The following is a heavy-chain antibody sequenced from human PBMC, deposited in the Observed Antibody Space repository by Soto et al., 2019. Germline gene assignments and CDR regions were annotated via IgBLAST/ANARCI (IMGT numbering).Heavy chain of an antibody. Sequence: QVQLQESGPGLVKPSETLSLTCTVSGGSMSSYYWSWIRQPPGKGLEWIGYIYYSGSPICNPSLKMRVTISVDTPTIQFALQLSSVVVAETAVQYCARYGSGSSVRCEPWGQGTVVTVSS. J-gene: IGHJ5*02. CDR2: IYYSGSP. CDR1: GGSMSSYY. V-gene: IGHV4-59*01. CDR3: ARYGSGSSVRCEP. D-gene: IGHD3-10*01.